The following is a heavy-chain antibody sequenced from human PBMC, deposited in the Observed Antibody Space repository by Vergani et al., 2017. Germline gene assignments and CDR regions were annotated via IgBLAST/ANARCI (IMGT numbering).Heavy chain of an antibody. Sequence: EVQLVESGGGLVKPGGSLRLSCAASGFTFSSYSMNWVRQAPGKGLEWVSSISSSSYIYYADSVKGRFTIPRDNAKNSLYLQMNSLRAEDTAVYYCARRYYDSSGPPHKPFDYWGQGTLVTVSS. CDR1: GFTFSSYS. CDR2: ISSSSYI. D-gene: IGHD3-22*01. CDR3: ARRYYDSSGPPHKPFDY. J-gene: IGHJ4*02. V-gene: IGHV3-21*01.